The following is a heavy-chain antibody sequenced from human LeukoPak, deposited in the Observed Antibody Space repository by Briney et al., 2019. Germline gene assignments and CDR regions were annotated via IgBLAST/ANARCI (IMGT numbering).Heavy chain of an antibody. D-gene: IGHD2-8*01. CDR3: AGEVVRDVSGVDYTWLDP. V-gene: IGHV3-33*01. Sequence: PGGSLRLSCAASGFNFNTYGMHWVRQTPGKGLEWVAVIWHDGSGEYYADSVKGRFTISRDNSKSLVYLQMDSLRDEDTAVYYCAGEVVRDVSGVDYTWLDPWGQGTLVFVS. J-gene: IGHJ5*02. CDR1: GFNFNTYG. CDR2: IWHDGSGE.